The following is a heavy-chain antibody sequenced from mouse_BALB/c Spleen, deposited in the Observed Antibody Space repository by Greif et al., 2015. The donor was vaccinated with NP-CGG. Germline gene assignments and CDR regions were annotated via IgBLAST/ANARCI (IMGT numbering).Heavy chain of an antibody. Sequence: EVHLVESGGGLVQPGGSRKLSCAASGFTFSDYGMAWVRQAPGKGPEWVAFISNLAYSIYYADTVTGRFTISRENAKNTLYLEMSSLRSEDTAMYYCARMIEGYFDYWGQGTTLTVSS. V-gene: IGHV5-15*02. CDR3: ARMIEGYFDY. D-gene: IGHD2-4*01. J-gene: IGHJ2*01. CDR1: GFTFSDYG. CDR2: ISNLAYSI.